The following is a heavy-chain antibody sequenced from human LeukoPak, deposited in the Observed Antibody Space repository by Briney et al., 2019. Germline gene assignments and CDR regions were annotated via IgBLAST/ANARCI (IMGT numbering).Heavy chain of an antibody. Sequence: GGSLRLSSAASGFTFSDYYMSWIRQAPGKGLEWVSTIKGTGLTTYYADSVKGRFTISRDNSKNTLYLQMNSLRAEDTAVYYCARHLSGVTGYTYGRGIDYWGQGTLVTVSS. J-gene: IGHJ4*02. CDR1: GFTFSDYY. V-gene: IGHV3-11*04. CDR3: ARHLSGVTGYTYGRGIDY. CDR2: IKGTGLTT. D-gene: IGHD5-18*01.